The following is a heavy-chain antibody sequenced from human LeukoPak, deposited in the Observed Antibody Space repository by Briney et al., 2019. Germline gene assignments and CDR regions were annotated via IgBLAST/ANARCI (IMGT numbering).Heavy chain of an antibody. V-gene: IGHV1-2*02. Sequence: ASVKVSCKASGYTFSGFYIHWMRQAPGQGLEWMGWINPNSGDTKYAQKFQGRVTMTRDTSISTAYMEVRRLKSDDRAVYYCARPDTSMIVGGYYFDYWGQGTLVTVSS. CDR3: ARPDTSMIVGGYYFDY. CDR1: GYTFSGFY. D-gene: IGHD5-18*01. CDR2: INPNSGDT. J-gene: IGHJ4*02.